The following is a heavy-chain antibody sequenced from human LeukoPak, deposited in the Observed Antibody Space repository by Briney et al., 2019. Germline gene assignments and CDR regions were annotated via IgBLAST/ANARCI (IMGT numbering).Heavy chain of an antibody. CDR2: IYASGST. Sequence: SETLSLTCTVSGGSISSGSYYWSWVRQPAGKGLEWIGRIYASGSTNYNPSLKSRVTISVDTSKIQFSLKLSSVTAADTAVYYCAREPCSSTSCAEAAWGQGTLVTVSS. CDR1: GGSISSGSYY. V-gene: IGHV4-61*02. D-gene: IGHD2-2*01. J-gene: IGHJ5*02. CDR3: AREPCSSTSCAEAA.